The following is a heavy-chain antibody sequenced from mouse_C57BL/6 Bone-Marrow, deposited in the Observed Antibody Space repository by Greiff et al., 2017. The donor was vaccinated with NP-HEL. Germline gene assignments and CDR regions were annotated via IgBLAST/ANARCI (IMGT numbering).Heavy chain of an antibody. D-gene: IGHD2-4*01. J-gene: IGHJ4*01. Sequence: QVQLQQSDAELVKPGASVKISCKVSGYTFTDHTIHWMKQRPEQGLEWIGYIYPRDGSTKYNEKFKGKATLTADKSSSTAYMQLNSLTSEDSAVYFCARFYDYDRGPYYYAMDYWGQGTSVTVSS. CDR1: GYTFTDHT. CDR2: IYPRDGST. CDR3: ARFYDYDRGPYYYAMDY. V-gene: IGHV1-78*01.